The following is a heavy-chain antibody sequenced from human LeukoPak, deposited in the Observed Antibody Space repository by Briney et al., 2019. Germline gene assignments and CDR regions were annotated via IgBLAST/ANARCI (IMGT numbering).Heavy chain of an antibody. D-gene: IGHD6-19*01. J-gene: IGHJ5*02. CDR1: GGSISSYY. CDR2: IYYSGST. V-gene: IGHV4-59*01. CDR3: ARTAVAVLGGFDP. Sequence: SETLSLTCTVSGGSISSYYWTWIRQPPGKGLEWIAYIYYSGSTNYNPSLKSRVTISVDTSKNQFSLKLSSVTAADTAVYYCARTAVAVLGGFDPWGQGTLVTVSS.